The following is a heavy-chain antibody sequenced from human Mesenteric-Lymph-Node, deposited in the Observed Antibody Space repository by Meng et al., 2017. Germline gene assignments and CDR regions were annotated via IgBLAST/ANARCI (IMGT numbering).Heavy chain of an antibody. CDR2: IWYDGSNK. CDR1: GFTFSNAY. D-gene: IGHD4/OR15-4a*01. Sequence: GESLKISCEGSGFTFSNAYMTWVRQAPGKGLEWVAVIWYDGSNKYYADSVKGRFTISRDNSKNTLYLQMNSLRAEDTAVYYCARDMVDYWGQGTLVTVSS. J-gene: IGHJ4*02. V-gene: IGHV3-33*08. CDR3: ARDMVDY.